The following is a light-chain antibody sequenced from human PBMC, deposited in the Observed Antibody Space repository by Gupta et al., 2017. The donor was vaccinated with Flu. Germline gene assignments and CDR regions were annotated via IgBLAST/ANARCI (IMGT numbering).Light chain of an antibody. V-gene: IGKV4-1*01. J-gene: IGKJ3*01. Sequence: NCKSSQSVLDSSNNRNCLAWFQQRPGQAPKLLIYGASARAPGVPDRFTGSGSETDFTLTISSLQTEDVAVYYCQQYISSPLTFGPGTKVEIK. CDR1: QSVLDSSNNRNC. CDR3: QQYISSPLT. CDR2: GAS.